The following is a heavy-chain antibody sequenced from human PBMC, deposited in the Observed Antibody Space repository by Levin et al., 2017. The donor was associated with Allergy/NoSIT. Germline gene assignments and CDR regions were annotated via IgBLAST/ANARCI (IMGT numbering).Heavy chain of an antibody. D-gene: IGHD6-6*01. CDR1: GYTFTDYF. CDR3: ARDQEYSSSWTFDI. Sequence: GASVKVSCKASGYTFTDYFMHWVRQAPGQGLEWMGRINPNSGGTNYAQKFQGRVTMTRDTSISTAYMELSRLRSDDTAVYYCARDQEYSSSWTFDIWGQGTMVTVSS. J-gene: IGHJ3*02. CDR2: INPNSGGT. V-gene: IGHV1-2*06.